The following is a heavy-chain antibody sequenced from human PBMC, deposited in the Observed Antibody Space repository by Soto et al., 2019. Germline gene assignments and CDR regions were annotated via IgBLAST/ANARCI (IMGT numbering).Heavy chain of an antibody. CDR2: IYYSGST. J-gene: IGHJ5*02. Sequence: SETLSLTCTVSGGSISSSSYYWGWIRQPPGKGLEWIGSIYYSGSTYYNPSLKSRVTISVDTSKNQFSLKLSSVTAADTAVYYCARRYLGHVWGGYSYGYSLFVIGYGGNSGWFDPWGQGTLVTVSS. CDR3: ARRYLGHVWGGYSYGYSLFVIGYGGNSGWFDP. D-gene: IGHD5-18*01. CDR1: GGSISSSSYY. V-gene: IGHV4-39*01.